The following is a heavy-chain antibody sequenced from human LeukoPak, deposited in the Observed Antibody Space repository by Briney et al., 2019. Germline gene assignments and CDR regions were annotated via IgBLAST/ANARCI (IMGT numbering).Heavy chain of an antibody. D-gene: IGHD6-13*01. J-gene: IGHJ4*02. Sequence: SETLSLTCTVSGYSISSGYYWGWIRQPPGKGLEWIGSIYHSGSTYYNPSLKRRVTISVDTSKNQFSLKLSSVTAADTAVYYCARTPYSSSTHYFDYWGQGTLVTVSS. CDR2: IYHSGST. CDR3: ARTPYSSSTHYFDY. CDR1: GYSISSGYY. V-gene: IGHV4-38-2*02.